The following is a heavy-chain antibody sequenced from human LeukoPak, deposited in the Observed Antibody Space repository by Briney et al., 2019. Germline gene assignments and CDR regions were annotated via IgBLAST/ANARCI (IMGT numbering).Heavy chain of an antibody. J-gene: IGHJ6*02. D-gene: IGHD3-10*01. CDR2: ISYNGDYT. Sequence: GGSLRLSCAASGFTFSDYAMSWVRQAPGQGLEWVATISYNGDYTYYADSVKGRFAISRDNSKNTLYLQMNSLRVEDAAIYYCAKVPYSDYGSGRPPFMDVWGQGTTVAVSS. CDR3: AKVPYSDYGSGRPPFMDV. V-gene: IGHV3-23*01. CDR1: GFTFSDYA.